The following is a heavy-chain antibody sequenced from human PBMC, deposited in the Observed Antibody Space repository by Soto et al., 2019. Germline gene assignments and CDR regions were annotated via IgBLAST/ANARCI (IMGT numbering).Heavy chain of an antibody. J-gene: IGHJ4*02. CDR3: GRGANYGDFYFDY. V-gene: IGHV3-33*01. CDR1: GFTFSSYG. D-gene: IGHD4-17*01. CDR2: IWYDGSNK. Sequence: QVQLVESGGGVVQPGRSLRLSCAASGFTFSSYGMHWVRQAPGKGLEWVAVIWYDGSNKYYADSVKGRFTISRDNSKNTLYLQINSLRAEDTAVYYCGRGANYGDFYFDYWGQGTLVTVSS.